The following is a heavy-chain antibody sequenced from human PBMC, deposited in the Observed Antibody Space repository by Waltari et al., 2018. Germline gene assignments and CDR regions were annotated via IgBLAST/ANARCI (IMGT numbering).Heavy chain of an antibody. CDR3: ARVDYDILTGYYSGNWFDP. CDR1: GGSIRSSSYY. J-gene: IGHJ5*02. D-gene: IGHD3-9*01. CDR2: IFYSGST. Sequence: QLQLQESGPGLVKPSETLSLTCSVSGGSIRSSSYYWGWIRQPPGKGLEWIGSIFYSGSTYYNPSLKSRVTISIDTSKNQFSLRLTSVTAADTAVYYCARVDYDILTGYYSGNWFDPWGQGTLVTVSS. V-gene: IGHV4-39*01.